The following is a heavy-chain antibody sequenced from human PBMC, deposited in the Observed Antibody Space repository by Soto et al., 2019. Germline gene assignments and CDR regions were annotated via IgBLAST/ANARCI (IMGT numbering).Heavy chain of an antibody. J-gene: IGHJ2*01. V-gene: IGHV3-9*01. CDR3: AKDQTTGTTNPPYWDFDL. Sequence: EVQLVESGGGLVQPGRSLRLSCAASGFTFDDYAMHWVRQIPGKGLEWVSGISWNSGSVAYADSVKGRFTISRDNAKNSLYLQMNSLRAEDTSLYYCAKDQTTGTTNPPYWDFDLWGRGTLVTVSS. D-gene: IGHD1-1*01. CDR1: GFTFDDYA. CDR2: ISWNSGSV.